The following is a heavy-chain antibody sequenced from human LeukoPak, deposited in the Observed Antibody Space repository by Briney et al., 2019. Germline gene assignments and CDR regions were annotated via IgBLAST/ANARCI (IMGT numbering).Heavy chain of an antibody. J-gene: IGHJ4*02. CDR3: ARDLYYYDSSGYYSEYFDY. Sequence: ASVKVSCKASGGTFSSYAISWVRQAPGQGLEWMGRIIPIFGTANYAQKFQGRVTITTDKSTSTAYMELSNLRSEDTAVYYCARDLYYYDSSGYYSEYFDYWGQGTLVTVSS. CDR1: GGTFSSYA. D-gene: IGHD3-22*01. CDR2: IIPIFGTA. V-gene: IGHV1-69*05.